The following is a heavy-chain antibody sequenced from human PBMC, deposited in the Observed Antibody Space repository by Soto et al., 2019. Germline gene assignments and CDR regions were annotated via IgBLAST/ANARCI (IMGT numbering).Heavy chain of an antibody. Sequence: PSETLSHTCTVSGGSISSYYWSWIRQPPGKGLEWIGYIYYSGSTNYNPSLKSRVTISVDTSKNQFSLKLSSVTAADTAVYYCARRRGFFFCWYDDDP. V-gene: IGHV4-59*08. CDR3: ARRRGFFFCWYDDDP. J-gene: IGHJ5*02. D-gene: IGHD3-3*01. CDR2: IYYSGST. CDR1: GGSISSYY.